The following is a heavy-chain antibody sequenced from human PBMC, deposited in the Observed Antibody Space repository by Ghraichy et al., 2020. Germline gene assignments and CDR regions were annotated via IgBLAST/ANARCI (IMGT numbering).Heavy chain of an antibody. J-gene: IGHJ6*02. Sequence: SETLSLTCTVSGASISGFYWSWIRQPPGRGLEWIGHIYYSATTNYSPSLKSRLTLSVDRSQNLVSLRLSSMTSADTAVYYCARVPTMFGVAPWGMDIWGQGTTVTVS. CDR2: IYYSATT. D-gene: IGHD3-3*01. CDR1: GASISGFY. CDR3: ARVPTMFGVAPWGMDI. V-gene: IGHV4-59*01.